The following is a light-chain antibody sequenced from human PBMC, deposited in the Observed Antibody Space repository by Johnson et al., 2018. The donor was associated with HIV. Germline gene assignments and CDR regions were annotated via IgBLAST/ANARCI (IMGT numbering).Light chain of an antibody. CDR2: ENT. CDR1: SSNIGNNY. V-gene: IGLV1-51*02. J-gene: IGLJ1*01. CDR3: GTWASSLSADV. Sequence: QSVLTQPLSVSAAPGQKVTISCSGSSSNIGNNYVSWYQQLPGTAPKLLIYENTKRPSGIPDRFSGSKSGTSATLGITGLQTGDEADYYCGTWASSLSADVFGTGTKVTVL.